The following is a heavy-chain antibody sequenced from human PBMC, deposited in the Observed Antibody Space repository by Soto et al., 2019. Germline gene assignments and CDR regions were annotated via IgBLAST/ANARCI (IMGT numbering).Heavy chain of an antibody. Sequence: QAPGQRLEWMGWINAGNGNTKYSQKFQGRVTITRDTSASTAYMELSSLRSEDTAVYYCARGLGLYYFDYWGQGTLVTAPQ. CDR2: INAGNGNT. D-gene: IGHD1-26*01. J-gene: IGHJ4*02. CDR3: ARGLGLYYFDY. V-gene: IGHV1-3*01.